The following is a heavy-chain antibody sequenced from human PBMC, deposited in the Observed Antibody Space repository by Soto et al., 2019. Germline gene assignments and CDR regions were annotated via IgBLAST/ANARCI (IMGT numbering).Heavy chain of an antibody. V-gene: IGHV3-30-3*01. J-gene: IGHJ3*02. CDR2: ISYDGSNK. D-gene: IGHD4-17*01. Sequence: QVQLVESGGGVVQPGRPLRLSCAASGFTFSSYAMHWVRQAPGKGLEWVAVISYDGSNKYYADSVKGRFTISRDNSKNTLYLQMNSLRAEDTAVYYCARDTTTVLAFDIWGQGTMVTVSS. CDR1: GFTFSSYA. CDR3: ARDTTTVLAFDI.